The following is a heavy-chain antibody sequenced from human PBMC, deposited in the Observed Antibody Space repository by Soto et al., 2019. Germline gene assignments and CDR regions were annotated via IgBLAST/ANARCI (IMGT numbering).Heavy chain of an antibody. V-gene: IGHV4-34*01. J-gene: IGHJ5*02. CDR3: ARGRRLITMVRGVSLWFDP. CDR1: GGSFSGYY. Sequence: SETLSLTCAVYGGSFSGYYWSWIRQPPGKGLEWIGEINHSGSTNYNPSLKSRVTISVDTSKNQFSLKLSSVTAADTAVYYCARGRRLITMVRGVSLWFDPWGQGTLVTVSS. CDR2: INHSGST. D-gene: IGHD3-10*01.